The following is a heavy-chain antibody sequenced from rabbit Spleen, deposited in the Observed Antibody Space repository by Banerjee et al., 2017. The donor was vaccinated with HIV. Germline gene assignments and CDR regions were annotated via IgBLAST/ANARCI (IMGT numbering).Heavy chain of an antibody. CDR1: GFSFSGNFW. CDR2: ISGTSSNT. V-gene: IGHV1S40*01. J-gene: IGHJ6*01. D-gene: IGHD4-2*01. Sequence: QSLEESGGDLVKPGASLTLTCTASGFSFSGNFWICWVRQAPGKGLEWIACISGTSSNTYYASWAKGRFTISKTSSTTVTLQMTSLTAADAATYFCGRKAVYVGGLYTINLWGQGTLVTVS. CDR3: GRKAVYVGGLYTINL.